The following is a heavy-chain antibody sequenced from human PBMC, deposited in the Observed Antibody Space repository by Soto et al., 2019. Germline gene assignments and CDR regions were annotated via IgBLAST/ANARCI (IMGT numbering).Heavy chain of an antibody. CDR2: IYYSGST. V-gene: IGHV4-39*01. J-gene: IGHJ4*02. CDR1: GGSISSSSYY. D-gene: IGHD3-9*01. CDR3: ARPNLAGYYFDY. Sequence: QLQLQESGPGLVKPSETLSLTCTVSGGSISSSSYYWGWIRQPPGKGLEWIGSIYYSGSTYYNPSLKSRVTISVDTSKNQFSLKLSSVTAADTAVYYCARPNLAGYYFDYWGQGTLVTVSS.